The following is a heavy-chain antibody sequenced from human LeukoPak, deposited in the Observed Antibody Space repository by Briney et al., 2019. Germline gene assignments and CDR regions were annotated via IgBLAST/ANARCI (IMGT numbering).Heavy chain of an antibody. J-gene: IGHJ4*02. V-gene: IGHV1-18*01. CDR3: ARGVAGGYGFYLDY. CDR1: GYTFTSYG. Sequence: GASVKLSCKASGYTFTSYGISWVRQAPGQGLEWLGWISAYNGNTNYAQKLQGRVTMNTDTSTSTAYMELRSMRSDDTAVYYCARGVAGGYGFYLDYWGQGTLVTVSS. CDR2: ISAYNGNT. D-gene: IGHD5-12*01.